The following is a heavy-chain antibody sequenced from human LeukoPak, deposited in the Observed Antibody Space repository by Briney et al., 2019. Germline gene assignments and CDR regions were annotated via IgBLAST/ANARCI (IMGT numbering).Heavy chain of an antibody. J-gene: IGHJ4*02. Sequence: SVKVSCKASGGTFSSYATSWVRQAPGQGLEWMGGIIPIFGTANYAQKFQGRVTITTDESTSTAYMELSSLRSEDTAVYYRGYDSSGWGNFDYWGQGTLVTVSS. CDR3: GYDSSGWGNFDY. V-gene: IGHV1-69*05. CDR2: IIPIFGTA. D-gene: IGHD3-22*01. CDR1: GGTFSSYA.